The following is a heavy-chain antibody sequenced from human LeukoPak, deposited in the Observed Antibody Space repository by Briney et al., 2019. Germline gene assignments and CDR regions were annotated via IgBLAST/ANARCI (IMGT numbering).Heavy chain of an antibody. CDR2: ISSSSSYI. CDR3: ARDPHLTYYFDY. V-gene: IGHV3-21*01. Sequence: PGGSLRLSCAASGFTFSSYSMNWVRQAPGKGLEWVSSISSSSSYIYYADSVKGRSTISRDNAKNSLYLQMNSLRAEDTAVYYCARDPHLTYYFDYWGQGTLVTVSS. J-gene: IGHJ4*02. D-gene: IGHD4/OR15-4a*01. CDR1: GFTFSSYS.